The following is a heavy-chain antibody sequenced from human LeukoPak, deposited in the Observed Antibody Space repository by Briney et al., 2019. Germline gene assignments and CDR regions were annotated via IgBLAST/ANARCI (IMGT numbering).Heavy chain of an antibody. CDR1: GCSIISDYY. D-gene: IGHD6-19*01. Sequence: PSQTLSLTCTVSGCSIISDYYWGWIRQSPGKGLEWIGSVYHSGSTHYNPSLRSRVTMSVDTSKNQFSLKLNSVTAADTAVYYCVRNTSGHSFEYWGQGTLVTVSS. CDR2: VYHSGST. J-gene: IGHJ4*02. CDR3: VRNTSGHSFEY. V-gene: IGHV4-38-2*02.